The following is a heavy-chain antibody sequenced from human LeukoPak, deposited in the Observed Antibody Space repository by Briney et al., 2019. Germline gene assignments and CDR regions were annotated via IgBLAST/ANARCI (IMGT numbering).Heavy chain of an antibody. Sequence: QAPGQGXXXXGEXIPIFGTANYAQKFQGRVTITADESTSTAYMELSSLRSEDTAVYYCATGSGIMITFGGVIAPLNYWGQGTLVTVSS. CDR2: XIPIFGTA. J-gene: IGHJ4*02. CDR3: ATGSGIMITFGGVIAPLNY. D-gene: IGHD3-16*02. V-gene: IGHV1-69*01.